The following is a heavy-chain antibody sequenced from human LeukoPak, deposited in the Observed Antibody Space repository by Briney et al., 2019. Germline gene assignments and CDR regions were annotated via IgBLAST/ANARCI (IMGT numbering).Heavy chain of an antibody. CDR1: GFTFDDYA. D-gene: IGHD3-10*01. CDR2: ITWDGATS. J-gene: IGHJ4*02. V-gene: IGHV3-43D*03. Sequence: GGSLRLSCAASGFTFDDYAMHWVRQAPGKGLEWVSLITWDGATSDYADSVKGRFTISRDNSKNSLYLQMDSLRAEDTALYYCAKDFYGSGSYYADYWGQGTLVTVSS. CDR3: AKDFYGSGSYYADY.